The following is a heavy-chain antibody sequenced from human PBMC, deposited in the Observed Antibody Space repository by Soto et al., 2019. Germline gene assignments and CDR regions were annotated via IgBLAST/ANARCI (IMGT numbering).Heavy chain of an antibody. CDR2: IKSKTDGGTT. J-gene: IGHJ2*01. CDR3: AKDGPRSGDLLIFRWYFDL. V-gene: IGHV3-15*01. Sequence: EVQLVESGGGLVKPGGSLRLSCAASGFTFSNAWMSWVRQAPGKGLEWVGRIKSKTDGGTTDYAAPVKGRFTISRDDSKNTLYLQMNSLRAEDTAVYYCAKDGPRSGDLLIFRWYFDLWGRGTLVTVSS. D-gene: IGHD3-10*01. CDR1: GFTFSNAW.